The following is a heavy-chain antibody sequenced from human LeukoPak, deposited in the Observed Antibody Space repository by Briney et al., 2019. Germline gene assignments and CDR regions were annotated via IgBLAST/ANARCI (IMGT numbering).Heavy chain of an antibody. J-gene: IGHJ5*02. CDR3: ASSGDSSSSAWFDP. D-gene: IGHD6-6*01. CDR1: GGSFSGYY. V-gene: IGHV4-34*01. CDR2: INHSGST. Sequence: SETLSLTCAVYGGSFSGYYWSWIRQPPGKGLEWIGEINHSGSTNYNPSLKRRVTISVDTSKNQFSLKLSSVTAADTAVYYCASSGDSSSSAWFDPWGQGTLVTVSS.